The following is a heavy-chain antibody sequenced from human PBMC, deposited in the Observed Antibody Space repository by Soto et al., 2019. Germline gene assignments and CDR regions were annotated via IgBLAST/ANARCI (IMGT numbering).Heavy chain of an antibody. Sequence: LRLSCAASGFTFSSYWMSWVRQAPGKGLEWVANIKQDGSEKYYVDSVKGRFTISRDNAKNSLYLQMNSLRAEDTAVYYCARGGYYDFWSGHDAFDIWGQGTMVT. CDR1: GFTFSSYW. J-gene: IGHJ3*02. CDR3: ARGGYYDFWSGHDAFDI. CDR2: IKQDGSEK. V-gene: IGHV3-7*03. D-gene: IGHD3-3*01.